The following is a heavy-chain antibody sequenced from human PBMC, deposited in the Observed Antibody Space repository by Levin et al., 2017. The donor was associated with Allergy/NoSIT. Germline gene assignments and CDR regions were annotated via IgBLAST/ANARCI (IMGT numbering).Heavy chain of an antibody. J-gene: IGHJ4*02. V-gene: IGHV4-61*01. CDR1: GGSVTSGSYY. CDR3: VRDHKGRAD. Sequence: SETLSLTCTVSGGSVTSGSYYWNWIRQPPGTGLEWIGYIYYSGSTDYNSSLKSRVTILVDTSKNQVSLNLTSVTVADTAVYDCVRDHKGRADWGPGTLVTVSS. CDR2: IYYSGST.